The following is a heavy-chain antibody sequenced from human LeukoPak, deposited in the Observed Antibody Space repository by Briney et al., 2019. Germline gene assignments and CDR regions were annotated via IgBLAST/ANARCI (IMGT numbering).Heavy chain of an antibody. Sequence: ASVKVSCKVSGYTLTELSMHWVRQAPGKGLEWMGGFDPEDGETIYAQKFQGRVTITEDTSTDTAYMELSSLRSEDTAVYYCATESSGSYHHWGQGTLVTVSS. D-gene: IGHD1-26*01. CDR1: GYTLTELS. CDR2: FDPEDGET. V-gene: IGHV1-24*01. CDR3: ATESSGSYHH. J-gene: IGHJ4*02.